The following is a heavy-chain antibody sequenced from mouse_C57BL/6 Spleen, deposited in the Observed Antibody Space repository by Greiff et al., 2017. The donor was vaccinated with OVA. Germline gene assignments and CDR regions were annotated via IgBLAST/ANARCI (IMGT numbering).Heavy chain of an antibody. CDR3: AREANYYGSSYTGYFDV. J-gene: IGHJ1*03. D-gene: IGHD1-1*01. CDR1: GYSFTDYN. Sequence: VQLQQSGPELVKPGASVKISCKASGYSFTDYNMNWVKQSNGKSLEWIGVINPNYGTTSYNQKFKGKATLTVDPSSSTAYMQLNSLTSEDSAVYYCAREANYYGSSYTGYFDVRGTGTTVTVSS. CDR2: INPNYGTT. V-gene: IGHV1-39*01.